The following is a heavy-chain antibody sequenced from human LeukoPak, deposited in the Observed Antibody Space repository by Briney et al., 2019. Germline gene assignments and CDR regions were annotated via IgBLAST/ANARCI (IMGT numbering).Heavy chain of an antibody. CDR2: INPNSGGA. D-gene: IGHD1-1*01. V-gene: IGHV1-2*02. J-gene: IGHJ6*02. CDR1: GYTFTGYY. CDR3: ARGPILGYNWIWYYGMDV. Sequence: GASAKVSCKASGYTFTGYYMHWVRQAPGQGLEWMGWINPNSGGANYAQEFQGRVTMTRDTSISTAYMELSRLRSDGTAVYYCARGPILGYNWIWYYGMDVWGQGTTVTVSS.